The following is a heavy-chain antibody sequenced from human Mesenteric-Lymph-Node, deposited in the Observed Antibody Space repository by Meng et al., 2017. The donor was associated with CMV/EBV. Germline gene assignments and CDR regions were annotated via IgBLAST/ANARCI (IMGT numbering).Heavy chain of an antibody. CDR3: ARVGYCSITSCYRLPDY. Sequence: GESLKISCAASGFTFSSYSMNWVRQAPGTGLEWVSSISSSSSYIYYADSVKGRFTISRDNAKNSLYLQMNSLRAEDTAVYYCARVGYCSITSCYRLPDYWGQGTLVTVSS. D-gene: IGHD2-2*01. J-gene: IGHJ4*02. V-gene: IGHV3-21*01. CDR2: ISSSSSYI. CDR1: GFTFSSYS.